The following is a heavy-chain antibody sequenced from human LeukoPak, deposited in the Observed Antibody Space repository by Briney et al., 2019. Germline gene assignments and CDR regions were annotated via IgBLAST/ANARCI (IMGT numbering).Heavy chain of an antibody. D-gene: IGHD6-13*01. CDR1: GYTFTIYG. V-gene: IGHV1-8*02. CDR3: ARAYSSSWYQSYYYSYGMDV. J-gene: IGHJ6*02. CDR2: MNPNSGNT. Sequence: ASVNVSCKASGYTFTIYGISWVRQAPGQGLEWMGWMNPNSGNTGYAQKFQGRVTMTRNTSISAAYMELISLRSEDTAVYYCARAYSSSWYQSYYYSYGMDVWGQGTTVTVSS.